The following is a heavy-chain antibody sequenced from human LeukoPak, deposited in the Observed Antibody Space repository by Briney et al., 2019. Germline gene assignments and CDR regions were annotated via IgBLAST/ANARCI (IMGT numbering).Heavy chain of an antibody. V-gene: IGHV3-7*01. CDR3: ARSGSGYFDY. J-gene: IGHJ4*02. Sequence: GVSLRLLCGASGIILRVYWLSWVSQAPGKGLEGVANKKQDGSEKYCRDSVQGRFTISRDNAKNSLYLQLNSLRAEDTAVYYCARSGSGYFDYWGQGSLVTVSS. CDR1: GIILRVYW. CDR2: KKQDGSEK.